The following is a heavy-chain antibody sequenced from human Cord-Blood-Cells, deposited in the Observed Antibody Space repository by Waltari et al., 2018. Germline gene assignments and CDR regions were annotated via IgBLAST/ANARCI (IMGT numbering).Heavy chain of an antibody. Sequence: EVQLVQSGAEVKKPGEAMRISCKGSGYSFTSYWISWVRQMPGKGLEWMGRIDPSDSYTNYSPSFQGHVTISADESISTAYLQWSSLKASDTAMYYCARHGGSSWYFYFDYWGQGTLVTVSS. CDR2: IDPSDSYT. J-gene: IGHJ4*02. V-gene: IGHV5-10-1*01. D-gene: IGHD6-13*01. CDR1: GYSFTSYW. CDR3: ARHGGSSWYFYFDY.